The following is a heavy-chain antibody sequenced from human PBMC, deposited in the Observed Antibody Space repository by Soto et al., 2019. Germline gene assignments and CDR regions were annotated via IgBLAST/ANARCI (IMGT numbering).Heavy chain of an antibody. CDR1: GFTFSSYA. CDR3: AKDVVVAPITPNWFAP. V-gene: IGHV3-23*01. Sequence: GGSLRLPCAPSGFTFSSYAMSWVRQAPGKGLEWVSAISGSGGSTYYADSVKGRFTISRDNSKNTLYLQMNSLRAEDTAVYYCAKDVVVAPITPNWFAPWGQGTLVTVSS. J-gene: IGHJ5*02. CDR2: ISGSGGST. D-gene: IGHD2-15*01.